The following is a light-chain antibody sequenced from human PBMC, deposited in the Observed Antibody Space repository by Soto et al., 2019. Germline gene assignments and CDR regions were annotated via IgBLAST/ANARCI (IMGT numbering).Light chain of an antibody. V-gene: IGKV1-5*01. CDR2: DAS. Sequence: EIQMTQAPATLSASVVDRVSITCRASQSISSWLAWYQQKPGKAPKLLIYDASSLESGVPSRFSGSGSGTEFTLTISSLQPDDFATYYCQQYNSYSTFGQGTKVDIK. CDR1: QSISSW. CDR3: QQYNSYST. J-gene: IGKJ1*01.